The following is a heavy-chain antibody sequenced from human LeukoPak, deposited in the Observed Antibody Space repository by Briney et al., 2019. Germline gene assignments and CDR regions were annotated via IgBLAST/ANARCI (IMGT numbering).Heavy chain of an antibody. D-gene: IGHD6-19*01. J-gene: IGHJ4*02. CDR2: ISWNSGSI. CDR1: GFTFDDYA. Sequence: GRSLRLSCAASGFTFDDYAMHWVRQAPGKGLEWVSGISWNSGSIGYADSVKGRFTISRDNAKNSLYLQMNRLRAEDMALYYCAKGYSSGWYLGPADYWGQGTLVTVSS. V-gene: IGHV3-9*03. CDR3: AKGYSSGWYLGPADY.